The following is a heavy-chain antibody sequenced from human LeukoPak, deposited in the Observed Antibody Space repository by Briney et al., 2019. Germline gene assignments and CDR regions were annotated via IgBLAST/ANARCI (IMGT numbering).Heavy chain of an antibody. D-gene: IGHD1-26*01. Sequence: GGSLRLSCAASGFTFNNYGMHWVRQAPGKGLEWVSTISGGGGSTYYADSVKGRFTISRDNSKNTLYLQVNSLRAEDTAVYYCAKGGKWDVTPFDYWGQGTLVTVSS. V-gene: IGHV3-23*01. CDR2: ISGGGGST. J-gene: IGHJ4*02. CDR3: AKGGKWDVTPFDY. CDR1: GFTFNNYG.